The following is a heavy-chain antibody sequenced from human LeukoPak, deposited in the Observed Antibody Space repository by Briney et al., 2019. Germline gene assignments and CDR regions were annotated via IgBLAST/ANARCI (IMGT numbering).Heavy chain of an antibody. CDR1: GFTFSNYE. J-gene: IGHJ4*02. D-gene: IGHD3-10*01. CDR2: ISSSGSTI. CDR3: ARDREIDY. Sequence: PGGSLRLSCAASGFTFSNYEMNWVRQTPGKGLEWVSYISSSGSTIYYADSVKGRFAISRDNANNSLSLQMNSLRAEDTAVYYCARDREIDYWGQGTLVTVSS. V-gene: IGHV3-48*03.